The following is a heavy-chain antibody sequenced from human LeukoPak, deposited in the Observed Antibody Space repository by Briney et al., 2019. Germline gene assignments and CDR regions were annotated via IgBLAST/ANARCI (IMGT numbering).Heavy chain of an antibody. J-gene: IGHJ4*02. CDR1: GGSISSSSYY. CDR3: ARVYSGWYYFDY. Sequence: PSETLSLTCNVSGGSISSSSYYWGWIRQPPGKGLEWIGSIYYSGRTYYNPSLKSRVTMSVDTSKNQFSLKLSSVTAADTAVYHCARVYSGWYYFDYWGQGTLVTVSS. CDR2: IYYSGRT. D-gene: IGHD6-13*01. V-gene: IGHV4-39*07.